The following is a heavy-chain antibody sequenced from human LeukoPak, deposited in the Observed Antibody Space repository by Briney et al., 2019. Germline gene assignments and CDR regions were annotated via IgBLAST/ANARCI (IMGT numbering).Heavy chain of an antibody. CDR1: GFTFGDYA. J-gene: IGHJ6*03. V-gene: IGHV3-49*04. Sequence: GGSLRLPCTASGFTFGDYAMSWVRQAPGKGLEWVGFIRSKAYGGTTEYAASVKGRFTISRDDSKSIAYLQMNSLKTEDTAVYYCTYGSGSFYYYYYYMDVWGKGTTVTISS. CDR2: IRSKAYGGTT. D-gene: IGHD3-10*01. CDR3: TYGSGSFYYYYYYMDV.